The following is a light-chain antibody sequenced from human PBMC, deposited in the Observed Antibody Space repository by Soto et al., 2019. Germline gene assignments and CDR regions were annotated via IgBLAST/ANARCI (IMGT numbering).Light chain of an antibody. CDR3: SSYTSSSTLLYV. CDR2: DVS. V-gene: IGLV2-14*01. CDR1: SGDVGGYNY. Sequence: SALTQPASVSGSPGQSITISWTGTSGDVGGYNYVSWYQQHPGKAPKLMIYDVSNRPSGVSNRFSGSKSGNTASLTISGLQAEDEADYYCSSYTSSSTLLYVFGTGTKLTVL. J-gene: IGLJ1*01.